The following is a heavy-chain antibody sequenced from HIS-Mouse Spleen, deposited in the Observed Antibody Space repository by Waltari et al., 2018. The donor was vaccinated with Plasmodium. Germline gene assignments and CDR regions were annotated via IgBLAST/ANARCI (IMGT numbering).Heavy chain of an antibody. Sequence: EVQLVESGGGLVQPGGSLRLSCAACGFTFSSYWMSWVREAPGKGLEWLANIKQDGSEKYYVDSVKGRFTISRDNAKNSLYLQMNSLRAEDTAVYYCASSWYWYFDLWGRGTLVTVSS. CDR1: GFTFSSYW. V-gene: IGHV3-7*01. J-gene: IGHJ2*01. D-gene: IGHD6-13*01. CDR3: ASSWYWYFDL. CDR2: IKQDGSEK.